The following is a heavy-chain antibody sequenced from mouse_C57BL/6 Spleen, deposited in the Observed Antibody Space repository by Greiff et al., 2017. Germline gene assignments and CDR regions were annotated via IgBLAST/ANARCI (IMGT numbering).Heavy chain of an antibody. J-gene: IGHJ3*01. CDR1: GYTFTSYW. CDR2: IDPSDSYT. V-gene: IGHV1-59*01. Sequence: QVQLQQPGAELVRPGTSVKLSCKASGYTFTSYWMHWVKQRPGQGLEWIGVIDPSDSYTNYNQKFKGKATLTVDTSSSTAYMQLSSLTSEDSAVYYCARREDGSSFAYWGQGTLVTVSA. CDR3: ARREDGSSFAY. D-gene: IGHD1-1*01.